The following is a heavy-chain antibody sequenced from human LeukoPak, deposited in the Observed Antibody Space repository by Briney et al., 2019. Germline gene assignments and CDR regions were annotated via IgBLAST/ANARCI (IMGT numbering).Heavy chain of an antibody. V-gene: IGHV4-59*08. CDR3: ARGGVVDFWSGYLVYFDY. Sequence: PSETLSLTCTVSGGSISSYYWSWIRQPPGKGLEWIGYMYYSGSTNYNPSLKSRVTISVDTSKNQFSLKLSSVTAADTAVYYCARGGVVDFWSGYLVYFDYWGQGTLVTVSS. J-gene: IGHJ4*02. CDR2: MYYSGST. CDR1: GGSISSYY. D-gene: IGHD3-3*01.